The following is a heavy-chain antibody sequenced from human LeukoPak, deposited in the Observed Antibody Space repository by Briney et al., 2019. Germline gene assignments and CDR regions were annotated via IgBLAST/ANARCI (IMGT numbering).Heavy chain of an antibody. V-gene: IGHV3-23*01. J-gene: IGHJ4*02. CDR1: GFTFDNHA. CDR3: AKRYYSDSSGYLGSIDQ. Sequence: GGSLRLSCAASGFTFDNHAISWVRQAPGKGLEWVSAISGSGDVTYYAVSGKGRLTISRDNSKNTLYLQLNSLRAEDTAVYYCAKRYYSDSSGYLGSIDQWGQGTLVTVSS. D-gene: IGHD3-22*01. CDR2: ISGSGDVT.